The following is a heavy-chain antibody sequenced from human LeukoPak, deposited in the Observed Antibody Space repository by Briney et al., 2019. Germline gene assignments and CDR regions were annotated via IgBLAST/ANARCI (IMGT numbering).Heavy chain of an antibody. V-gene: IGHV4-39*07. CDR2: ISYSGNT. J-gene: IGHJ5*02. D-gene: IGHD6-13*01. CDR3: ARVDYRGYSSSWPHNWFDP. Sequence: SETLSLTCTVSGDSISSSSYYWGWIRQPPGKGLEWIGSISYSGNTYYNPSLKSRVTISVDTSKNQFSLKLSSVTAADTAVYYCARVDYRGYSSSWPHNWFDPWGQGTLVTVSS. CDR1: GDSISSSSYY.